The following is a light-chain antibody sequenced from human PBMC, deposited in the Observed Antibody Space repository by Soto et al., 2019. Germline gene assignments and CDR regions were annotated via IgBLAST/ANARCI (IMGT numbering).Light chain of an antibody. J-gene: IGKJ5*01. CDR1: QDIRGA. CDR2: AVS. V-gene: IGKV1-13*02. CDR3: QQFNSYPIT. Sequence: AIQLTQSPSSLSASVGDRVTITCRASQDIRGALAWYQQKPGKAPKMLIYAVSTLESGVPLRFSGSSSGTDFTLTISSLQPVDFATYYCQQFNSYPITFGQGTRLEIK.